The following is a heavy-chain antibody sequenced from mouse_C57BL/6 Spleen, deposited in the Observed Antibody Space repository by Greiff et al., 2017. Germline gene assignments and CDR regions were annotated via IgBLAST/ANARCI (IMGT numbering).Heavy chain of an antibody. CDR1: GYSFTGYY. V-gene: IGHV1-42*01. Sequence: VQLKESGPELVKPGASVKISCKASGYSFTGYYMNWVKQSPEKSLEWIGEINPSTGGTTYTQKFKAKATLTVDKSSSTAYMQLKILTSEDAAVYYCARGGSYAMDYWGQGTSVTVSS. D-gene: IGHD1-1*02. J-gene: IGHJ4*01. CDR2: INPSTGGT. CDR3: ARGGSYAMDY.